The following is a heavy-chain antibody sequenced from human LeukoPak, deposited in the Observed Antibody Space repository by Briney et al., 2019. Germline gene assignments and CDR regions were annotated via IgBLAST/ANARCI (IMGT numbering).Heavy chain of an antibody. V-gene: IGHV3-23*01. J-gene: IGHJ4*02. CDR2: ISGSGGST. CDR3: GKLNMPYCSSTSCYTFDY. D-gene: IGHD2-2*02. CDR1: GFTFSSYA. Sequence: GGSLRLSCAASGFTFSSYAMSWVRQAPGKGLERVSAISGSGGSTYYADSVKGRFTISRDNSKNTLYLQMNSLRAEDTAVYYCGKLNMPYCSSTSCYTFDYWGQGTLVTVSS.